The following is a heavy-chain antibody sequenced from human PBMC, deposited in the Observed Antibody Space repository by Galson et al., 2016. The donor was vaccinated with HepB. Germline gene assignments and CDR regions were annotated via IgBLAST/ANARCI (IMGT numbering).Heavy chain of an antibody. V-gene: IGHV4-39*02. CDR1: SASFTGSSYY. J-gene: IGHJ4*02. CDR2: ISYSGNT. D-gene: IGHD5-18*01. CDR3: ARTFVDIYGRRYFDY. Sequence: ETLSLTCTVSSASFTGSSYYWAWIRQPPGKGLEWIGSISYSGNTYYNPSLKSRVTMSVDTSRKHFSLKLISVTAADTAVFYCARTFVDIYGRRYFDYWGQGTLVSVS.